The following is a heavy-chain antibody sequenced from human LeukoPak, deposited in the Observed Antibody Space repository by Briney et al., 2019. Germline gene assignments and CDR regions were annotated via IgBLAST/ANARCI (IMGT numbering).Heavy chain of an antibody. V-gene: IGHV3-11*01. J-gene: IGHJ4*02. Sequence: PGGSLRLSCAASGFTFSDFYMIWIRQAPAKGLEWISYISSSGTTIYYADSVKGRFTIYRDNAKNSLYLQMNSLRAEDTAVYYCARDAFYGSSGYSENYGFDFWGQGTLVTVSS. CDR2: ISSSGTTI. CDR1: GFTFSDFY. D-gene: IGHD3-22*01. CDR3: ARDAFYGSSGYSENYGFDF.